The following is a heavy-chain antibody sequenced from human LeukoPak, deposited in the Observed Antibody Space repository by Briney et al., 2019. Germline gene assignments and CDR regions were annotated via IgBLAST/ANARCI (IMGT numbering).Heavy chain of an antibody. CDR3: ARKGFGGVSGALSGFDY. J-gene: IGHJ4*02. Sequence: PGGSLRLSCAASGFIFSDFYMSWVRQAPGKGLEWLSYIRSSGTNTKYADTVQGRVTSSRDNANNSVYLQIDSLTVEDTAVYYCARKGFGGVSGALSGFDYWGQGKVVTVSS. D-gene: IGHD2-8*02. CDR1: GFIFSDFY. V-gene: IGHV3-11*06. CDR2: IRSSGTNT.